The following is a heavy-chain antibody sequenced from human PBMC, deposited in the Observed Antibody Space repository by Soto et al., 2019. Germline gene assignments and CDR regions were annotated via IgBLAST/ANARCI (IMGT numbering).Heavy chain of an antibody. D-gene: IGHD2-8*01. CDR1: GFTFSTYS. V-gene: IGHV3-48*02. J-gene: IGHJ5*02. Sequence: GGSLRLSCAASGFTFSTYSMNWARQAPGKGLEWIAYISIGSTTIFYADSVKGRFTVSRDNAKRSLYLQMNSLRDEDTAVYYCARDNGMAGSFDPWGQGTLVTVSS. CDR2: ISIGSTTI. CDR3: ARDNGMAGSFDP.